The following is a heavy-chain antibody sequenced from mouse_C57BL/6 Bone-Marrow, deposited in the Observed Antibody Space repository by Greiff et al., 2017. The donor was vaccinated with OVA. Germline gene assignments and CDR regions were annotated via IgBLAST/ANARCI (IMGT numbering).Heavy chain of an antibody. V-gene: IGHV1-82*01. CDR2: IYPGDGDT. CDR3: ANFYYSNYVGAMDY. J-gene: IGHJ4*01. CDR1: GYAFSSSW. Sequence: QVQLKQSGPELVKPGASVKISCKASGYAFSSSWMNWVKQRPGKGLEWIGRIYPGDGDTNYNGKFKGKATLTADKSSSTAYMQLSSLTSEDSAVYFCANFYYSNYVGAMDYWGQGTSVTVSS. D-gene: IGHD2-5*01.